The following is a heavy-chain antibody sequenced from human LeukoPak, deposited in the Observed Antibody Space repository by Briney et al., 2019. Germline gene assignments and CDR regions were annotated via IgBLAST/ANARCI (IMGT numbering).Heavy chain of an antibody. J-gene: IGHJ3*02. Sequence: SETLSLTCAVYGGSFSGYYWSWIRQSPGKGLEWIGEINHSGSTNYNPSLKSRVTISVDTSKNQFSLKLSSVTAADTAVYYCARVGAGPYYYDSSGYSDAFDIWGQGTMVTVSS. D-gene: IGHD3-22*01. CDR2: INHSGST. V-gene: IGHV4-34*01. CDR1: GGSFSGYY. CDR3: ARVGAGPYYYDSSGYSDAFDI.